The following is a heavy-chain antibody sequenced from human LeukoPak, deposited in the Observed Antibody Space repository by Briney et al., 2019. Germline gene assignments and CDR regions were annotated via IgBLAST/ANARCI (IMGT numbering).Heavy chain of an antibody. J-gene: IGHJ4*02. CDR2: IWYDGSNK. Sequence: GGSLRLSCAASGFTFSSYAMHWVRQAPGKGLEWVAVIWYDGSNKYYADSVKGRFTISRDNSKNTLYLQMNSLRAEDTAVYYCARDPSYYYDSSGYYYAGFDYWSQGTLVTVSS. CDR1: GFTFSSYA. V-gene: IGHV3-33*08. CDR3: ARDPSYYYDSSGYYYAGFDY. D-gene: IGHD3-22*01.